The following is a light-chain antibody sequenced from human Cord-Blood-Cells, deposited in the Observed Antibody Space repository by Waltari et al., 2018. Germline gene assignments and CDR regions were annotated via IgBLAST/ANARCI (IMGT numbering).Light chain of an antibody. Sequence: QSALTQPASVSGSPGQSITISCTGTSSDVGGYNYVSWYQQHPGKAPKLMIYDVSNRPSGVSNRFSGSKSGHTASLTISGRQAEDEADYYCSSYTSSSTVVFGGGTRRTVL. J-gene: IGLJ2*01. CDR3: SSYTSSSTVV. V-gene: IGLV2-14*01. CDR1: SSDVGGYNY. CDR2: DVS.